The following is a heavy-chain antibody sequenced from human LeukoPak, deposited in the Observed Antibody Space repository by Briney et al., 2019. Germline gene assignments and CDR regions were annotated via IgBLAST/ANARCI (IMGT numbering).Heavy chain of an antibody. J-gene: IGHJ4*02. CDR2: IYHSGST. Sequence: KGLVWIGYIYHSGSTSYNPSLKSRVSISVDTSKNQFSLNLSSATAADTAVYYCARERPTGWYFDYWGQGTLVTVSS. CDR3: ARERPTGWYFDY. D-gene: IGHD6-19*01. V-gene: IGHV4-31*02.